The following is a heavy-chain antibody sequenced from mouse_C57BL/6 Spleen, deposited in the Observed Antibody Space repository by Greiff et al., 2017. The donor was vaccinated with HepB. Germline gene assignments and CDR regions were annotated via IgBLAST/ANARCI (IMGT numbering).Heavy chain of an antibody. D-gene: IGHD2-14*01. V-gene: IGHV5-17*01. J-gene: IGHJ3*01. CDR1: GFTFSDYG. Sequence: DVHLVESGGGLVKPGGSLKLSCAASGFTFSDYGMQWVSQAPEKGLEWVAYISSGSSTIYYADTVKGRFTISRDNAKNTLFLQMTSLRSEDSAMYCCSSSCRCDFAYWGQGTLVTVSA. CDR2: ISSGSSTI. CDR3: SSSCRCDFAY.